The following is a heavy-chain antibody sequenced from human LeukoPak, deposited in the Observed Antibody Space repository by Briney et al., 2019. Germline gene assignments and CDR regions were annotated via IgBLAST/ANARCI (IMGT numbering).Heavy chain of an antibody. D-gene: IGHD3-22*01. CDR1: GFSFSSNY. V-gene: IGHV3-66*01. J-gene: IGHJ3*02. CDR3: ARDGLDSSGPVAFDI. Sequence: GGSLRLSCVASGFSFSSNYMSWVRQAPGKGLEWVSIIRIDGDTHYADYVQGRFTISRDNSKRTVYLQMNRLRSEDPAVYYCARDGLDSSGPVAFDIWGQGTMVTVSS. CDR2: IRIDGDT.